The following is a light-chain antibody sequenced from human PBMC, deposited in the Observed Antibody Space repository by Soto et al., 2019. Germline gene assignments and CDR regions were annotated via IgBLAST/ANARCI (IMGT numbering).Light chain of an antibody. Sequence: RMMTHSPATLSLSPGETATLSCRASQTISKNLAWSQQKPGQAPRLLIYDASTRATDIPDRFSGSGSGTEFTLTISSLKSEDFAVYYCQQRSNWPPFLGQGTRLEIK. CDR2: DAS. CDR1: QTISKN. V-gene: IGKV3-15*01. CDR3: QQRSNWPPF. J-gene: IGKJ5*01.